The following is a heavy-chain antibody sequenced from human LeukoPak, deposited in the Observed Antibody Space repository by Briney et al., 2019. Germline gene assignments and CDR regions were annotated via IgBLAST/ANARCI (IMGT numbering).Heavy chain of an antibody. CDR3: ARGRIHDVSGTRGDYFDY. CDR1: GGSISSGSYY. J-gene: IGHJ4*02. V-gene: IGHV4-61*02. D-gene: IGHD3-10*01. Sequence: SETLSLTCTVSGGSISSGSYYWSWIRQPAGKGLEWIGRIYTSGSTNHNPSLKSRVTISVDTSKNQFSLKLSSVTAADTAVYYCARGRIHDVSGTRGDYFDYWGQGTLVTVSS. CDR2: IYTSGST.